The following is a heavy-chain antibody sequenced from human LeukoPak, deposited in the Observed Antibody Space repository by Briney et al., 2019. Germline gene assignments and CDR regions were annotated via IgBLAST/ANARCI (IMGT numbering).Heavy chain of an antibody. CDR3: ARPGRSSGWALSDAFDI. CDR2: IYPGDSDT. D-gene: IGHD6-19*01. J-gene: IGHJ3*02. V-gene: IGHV5-51*01. CDR1: GYNFTNYW. Sequence: GESLRISCTGSGYNFTNYWIGWVRQMPGKGLEWMGIIYPGDSDTTYSTSFQGQVTISADKSISTAYLQWSSLKASDTAMYYCARPGRSSGWALSDAFDIWGQGTMVTVSS.